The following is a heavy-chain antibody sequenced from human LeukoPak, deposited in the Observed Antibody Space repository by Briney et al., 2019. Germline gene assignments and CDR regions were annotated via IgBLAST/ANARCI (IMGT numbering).Heavy chain of an antibody. CDR1: GGSISSSSYY. V-gene: IGHV4-39*07. Sequence: SETLSLTCTVSGGSISSSSYYWGWIRQPPGKGLEWIGSIYYSGSTYNNPSLKSRVTISVDTSKNQFSLKLSSVTAADTAVYYCARETMITFGGVIVVSDAFDIWGQGTMVTVSS. CDR2: IYYSGST. D-gene: IGHD3-16*02. CDR3: ARETMITFGGVIVVSDAFDI. J-gene: IGHJ3*02.